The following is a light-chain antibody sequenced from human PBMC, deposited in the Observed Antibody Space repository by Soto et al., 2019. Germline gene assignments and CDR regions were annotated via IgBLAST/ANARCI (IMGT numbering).Light chain of an antibody. CDR2: GTS. Sequence: ETVLTQSPGCLSLSPGEIATLSCRASQSVSSSSLAWYQQRPGQAPRLLIYGTSSRATGIPDRFSGSGSGTDFTLTISRLEPEDFAVYFCQRYGSSPLITFGQGTRLEI. CDR3: QRYGSSPLIT. V-gene: IGKV3-20*01. J-gene: IGKJ5*01. CDR1: QSVSSSS.